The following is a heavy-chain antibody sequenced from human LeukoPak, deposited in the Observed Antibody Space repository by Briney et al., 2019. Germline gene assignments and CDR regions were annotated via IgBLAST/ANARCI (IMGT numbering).Heavy chain of an antibody. V-gene: IGHV1-8*03. Sequence: ASVKVSCKTSGYTFTSYDINWVRQATGQGLEWMGWMNPNSGNTGYAQKFQGRVTITRNTSISTAYMELSSLRSEDTAVYYCARSIAARYDAFDIWGQGTMVTVSS. CDR1: GYTFTSYD. J-gene: IGHJ3*02. CDR2: MNPNSGNT. D-gene: IGHD6-6*01. CDR3: ARSIAARYDAFDI.